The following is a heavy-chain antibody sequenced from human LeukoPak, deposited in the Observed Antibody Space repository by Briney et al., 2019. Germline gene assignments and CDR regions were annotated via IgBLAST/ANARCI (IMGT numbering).Heavy chain of an antibody. CDR3: ARSYDSSGYYYPYFDY. J-gene: IGHJ4*02. CDR2: IWYDGSNK. CDR1: GFTFSSYG. Sequence: GGSLRLSCAASGFTFSSYGMHWVRQAPGKGLEWVAVIWYDGSNKYYADSVKGRSTISRDNSKNTLYLQMNSLRAEDTAVYYCARSYDSSGYYYPYFDYWGQGTLVTVSS. D-gene: IGHD3-22*01. V-gene: IGHV3-33*01.